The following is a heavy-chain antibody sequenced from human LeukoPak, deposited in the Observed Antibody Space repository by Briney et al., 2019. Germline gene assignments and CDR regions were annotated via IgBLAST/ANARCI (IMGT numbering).Heavy chain of an antibody. CDR1: GYTFTSYG. Sequence: ASVKVSCKASGYTFTSYGISWVRQAPGQGLEWMGWISGYNDNKTPAQSFQDRVTMTIDTSSNTAYMELRSLRSDDTALYFCVRDGDRDAYYYGFDFWGQGTLVTVSS. D-gene: IGHD3-10*01. J-gene: IGHJ4*02. CDR3: VRDGDRDAYYYGFDF. CDR2: ISGYNDNK. V-gene: IGHV1-18*01.